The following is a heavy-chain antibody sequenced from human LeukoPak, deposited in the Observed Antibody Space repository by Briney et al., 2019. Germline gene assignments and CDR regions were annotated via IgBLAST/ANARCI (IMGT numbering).Heavy chain of an antibody. CDR1: GGTFSSYA. CDR2: SIPIFCTA. Sequence: GSSVKVSCKASGGTFSSYAISWVRQAPGQGLEWMGGSIPIFCTANYAQKFQGRVTITADESPSTAYMELSSLRSEDTAVYYCAAGYCSSTSCYRPGAFDIWGQGTMVTVSS. J-gene: IGHJ3*02. CDR3: AAGYCSSTSCYRPGAFDI. D-gene: IGHD2-2*01. V-gene: IGHV1-69*01.